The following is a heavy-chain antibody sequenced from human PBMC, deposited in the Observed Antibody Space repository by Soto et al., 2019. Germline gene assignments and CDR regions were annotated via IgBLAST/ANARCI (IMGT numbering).Heavy chain of an antibody. CDR2: ISYDGSNK. D-gene: IGHD5-12*01. Sequence: GGSLRLSCAASGFTFSSYAMHWVRQAPGKGLEWVAVISYDGSNKYYADSVKGRFTISRDNSKNTLYLQMNSLRAEDTAVYYCARTDSGYERFDYWGQGTLVTVSS. CDR1: GFTFSSYA. J-gene: IGHJ4*02. V-gene: IGHV3-30-3*01. CDR3: ARTDSGYERFDY.